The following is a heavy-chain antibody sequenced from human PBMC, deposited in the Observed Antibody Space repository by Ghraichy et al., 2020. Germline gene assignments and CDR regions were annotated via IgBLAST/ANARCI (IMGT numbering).Heavy chain of an antibody. D-gene: IGHD2-21*01. CDR1: GFILSDYW. J-gene: IGHJ4*02. CDR3: ARASGWVIDY. CDR2: IKQDGSEK. V-gene: IGHV3-7*04. Sequence: GGSLRLSCAASGFILSDYWMNWVRQAPGKGPEWVAIIKQDGSEKHYVDSVKGRFTISRDNAKNSLHLQMNSLRVDDTAVYYCARASGWVIDYWGQGNLVTVSS.